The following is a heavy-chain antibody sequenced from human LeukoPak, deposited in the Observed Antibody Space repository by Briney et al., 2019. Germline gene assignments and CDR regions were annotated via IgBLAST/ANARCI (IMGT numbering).Heavy chain of an antibody. Sequence: GESLNISCQTSGYTFTTYGIGWVPQMPGKDLEWMGAIYPGDSEIRYTPSVQSQVTIAADKSTKAATLQWNSLKASDTAIYYGARRGGRYCGRSSCYLFGPWGQGTLVTVSS. CDR3: ARRGGRYCGRSSCYLFGP. CDR2: IYPGDSEI. V-gene: IGHV5-51*01. D-gene: IGHD2-2*01. CDR1: GYTFTTYG. J-gene: IGHJ5*02.